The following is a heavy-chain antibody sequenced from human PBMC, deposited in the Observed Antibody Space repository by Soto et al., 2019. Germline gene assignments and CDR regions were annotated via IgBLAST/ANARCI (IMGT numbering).Heavy chain of an antibody. J-gene: IGHJ3*02. V-gene: IGHV1-3*01. CDR3: ARDPGYCSGGSCYSDAFDI. CDR2: INAGNGNT. D-gene: IGHD2-15*01. CDR1: GYTSTSYA. Sequence: ASVKVSCKACGYTSTSYAMHWVRQAPGQRLEWMGWINAGNGNTKYSQKFQGRVTITRDTSASTAYMELRSLRSDDTAVYYCARDPGYCSGGSCYSDAFDIWGQGTMVTVSS.